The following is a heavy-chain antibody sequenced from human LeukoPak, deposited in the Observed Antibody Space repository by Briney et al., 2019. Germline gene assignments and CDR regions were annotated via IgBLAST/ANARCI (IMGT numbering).Heavy chain of an antibody. Sequence: ASVKVSCKASGYTFTGYYMHWVRQAPGQGLEWMGWINPNSGGTNYAQEFQGRVTMTRDTSISTAYMELSRLRSDDTAVYYCARQRGGSSDAFDIWGQGTMVTVSS. D-gene: IGHD2-15*01. CDR1: GYTFTGYY. V-gene: IGHV1-2*02. J-gene: IGHJ3*02. CDR2: INPNSGGT. CDR3: ARQRGGSSDAFDI.